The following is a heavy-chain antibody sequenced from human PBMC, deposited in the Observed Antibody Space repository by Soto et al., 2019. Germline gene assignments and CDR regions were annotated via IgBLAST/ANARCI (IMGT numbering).Heavy chain of an antibody. J-gene: IGHJ4*02. CDR3: ASHLMTTVSNFYY. V-gene: IGHV1-69*02. Sequence: QVQLGQSGAEVKKPGSSVKVSCKASGGTFSSYTISWVRQAPGQVLEWMGRIIPILGIANYAQKFQGRVTITADKSTSTAYMELSSLRSEDTAVYYCASHLMTTVSNFYYWGQGTLVTVSS. CDR2: IIPILGIA. D-gene: IGHD4-17*01. CDR1: GGTFSSYT.